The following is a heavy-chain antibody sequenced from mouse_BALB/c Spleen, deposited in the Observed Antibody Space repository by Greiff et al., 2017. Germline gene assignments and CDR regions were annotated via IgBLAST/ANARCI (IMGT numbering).Heavy chain of an antibody. CDR3: ARRTTMNTTFAY. Sequence: EVQLQQSGPELVKPGASVKMSCKASGYTFTDYYMDWVKQSHGESFEWIGRVNPYNGGTSYNQKFKGKATLTVDKSSSTAYMELNSLTSEDSAVYYCARRTTMNTTFAYWGQGTLVTVSA. CDR1: GYTFTDYY. V-gene: IGHV1-19*01. J-gene: IGHJ3*01. D-gene: IGHD2-4*01. CDR2: VNPYNGGT.